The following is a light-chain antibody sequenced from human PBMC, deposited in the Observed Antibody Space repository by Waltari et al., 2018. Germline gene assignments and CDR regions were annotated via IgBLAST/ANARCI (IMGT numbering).Light chain of an antibody. CDR1: QGISHW. Sequence: DIQMTQSPSSVSASVGDRATITCRASQGISHWLALYQQKPRKAPKHLIQAASSLQSGVPSRISGSGTGTHFTLTISSLQPEDFATYYCQQANTNTFPPTFGQGTKVEIK. CDR3: QQANTNTFPPT. CDR2: AAS. J-gene: IGKJ1*01. V-gene: IGKV1-12*02.